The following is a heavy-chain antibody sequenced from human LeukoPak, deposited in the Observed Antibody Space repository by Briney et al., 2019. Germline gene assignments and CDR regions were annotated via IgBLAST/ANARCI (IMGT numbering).Heavy chain of an antibody. V-gene: IGHV3-7*01. CDR1: GFTFSSYW. CDR3: ATDRATQYFDY. Sequence: PGGSLRLSCAASGFTFSSYWVSWVRQAPGKGLEWVANIKQDGSEKYYVDSVKGRFTISRDNSRNTLFLQMNSLRAEDTAVYYCATDRATQYFDYWGQGTLVSVSS. J-gene: IGHJ4*02. CDR2: IKQDGSEK. D-gene: IGHD2-15*01.